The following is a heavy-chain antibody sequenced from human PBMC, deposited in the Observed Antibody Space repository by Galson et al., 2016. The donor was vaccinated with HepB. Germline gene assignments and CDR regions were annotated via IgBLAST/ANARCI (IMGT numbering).Heavy chain of an antibody. Sequence: ETLSLTCTVSGGSISSSRYYWGWIRQTPGKGLEWIGSIFYNGDTYSNPSLRSRVTVSVDTSKNQFSLKLTSVTAADTAVYYCAAPLITARGAFDIWGQGTMVTVSS. CDR3: AAPLITARGAFDI. V-gene: IGHV4-39*01. CDR1: GGSISSSRYY. CDR2: IFYNGDT. J-gene: IGHJ3*02. D-gene: IGHD6-25*01.